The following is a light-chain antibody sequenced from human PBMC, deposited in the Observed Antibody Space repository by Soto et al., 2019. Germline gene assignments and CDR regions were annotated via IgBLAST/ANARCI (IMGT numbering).Light chain of an antibody. J-gene: IGLJ2*01. CDR1: SSDVGGYNY. CDR3: SSYTTSSTVV. V-gene: IGLV2-14*01. CDR2: DVS. Sequence: QSLLTQAASVSGSPGQSITISCTGTSSDVGGYNYVSWYQQHPGKAPKLMIYDVSNRPSGVSNRFSGSKSGNTASLTISGLQAEDEADYYCSSYTTSSTVVFGGGTKVTVL.